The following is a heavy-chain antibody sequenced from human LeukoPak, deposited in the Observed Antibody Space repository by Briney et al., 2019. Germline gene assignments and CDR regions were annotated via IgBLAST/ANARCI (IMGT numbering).Heavy chain of an antibody. D-gene: IGHD6-19*01. J-gene: IGHJ4*02. CDR3: ANDMDSSGWYAY. Sequence: GGSLRLSCAASGFTFDYYAMHWVRQTPGKGLEWVSLISGDGASTYYADSVKGRFTISRDNNINSLYLQMNSLRTEDTALYYCANDMDSSGWYAYWGQGTLVTVSS. CDR1: GFTFDYYA. V-gene: IGHV3-43*02. CDR2: ISGDGAST.